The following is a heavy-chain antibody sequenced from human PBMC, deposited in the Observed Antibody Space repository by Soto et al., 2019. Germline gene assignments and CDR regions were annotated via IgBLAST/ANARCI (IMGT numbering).Heavy chain of an antibody. CDR2: INRSGST. D-gene: IGHD5-12*01. V-gene: IGHV4-34*01. Sequence: QVQLQQWGAGLLKPSETLSLTCAVYGGSFSGYYWSWIRQPQGKGLEGIGEINRSGSTSFNPSLKSPLTITVDTSKNQFSLKLSSVTAADTVVYYCARFSRRIVATIVSGWFFDLWGRGTLVSVSS. J-gene: IGHJ2*01. CDR1: GGSFSGYY. CDR3: ARFSRRIVATIVSGWFFDL.